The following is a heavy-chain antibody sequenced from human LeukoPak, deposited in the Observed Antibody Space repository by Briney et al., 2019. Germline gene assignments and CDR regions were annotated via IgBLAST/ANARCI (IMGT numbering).Heavy chain of an antibody. Sequence: PGGSLRLSCAASGFTFDDYWMTWVRQAPGKGLEWVANIKEDGSETKYVDSVKGRFTISRDSAKNSLNLQMNSLRVEDTAVYYCAREKVGYNDYWGQGTLVTVSS. CDR3: AREKVGYNDY. D-gene: IGHD5-24*01. CDR2: IKEDGSET. V-gene: IGHV3-7*01. CDR1: GFTFDDYW. J-gene: IGHJ4*02.